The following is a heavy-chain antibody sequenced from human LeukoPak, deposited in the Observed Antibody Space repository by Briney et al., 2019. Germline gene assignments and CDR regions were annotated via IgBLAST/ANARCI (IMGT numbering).Heavy chain of an antibody. Sequence: ASVKVSCKASGYTFTGYYMHWVRQAPAQGLEWMGLINTNSGGTNYAQKFQGRVTMTRDTSISTAYMELSRLRSDDTAVYYCAREARAHDYGDYEGWFDPWGQGTLVTVSS. CDR3: AREARAHDYGDYEGWFDP. CDR2: INTNSGGT. V-gene: IGHV1-2*02. D-gene: IGHD4-17*01. J-gene: IGHJ5*02. CDR1: GYTFTGYY.